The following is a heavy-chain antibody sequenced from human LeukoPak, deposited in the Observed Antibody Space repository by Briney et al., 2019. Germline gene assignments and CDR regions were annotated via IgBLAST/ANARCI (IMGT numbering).Heavy chain of an antibody. Sequence: SGTLSLTCAVSGGSISSTNWWSWVRQPPGKGLEWIGEIYHNGRFHYNPSLKSRITISEDKSKNQFSLRLSSVTAADTAVYYCARVLMSTRGAFDIWGQGTMVTVSS. J-gene: IGHJ3*02. D-gene: IGHD2/OR15-2a*01. CDR3: ARVLMSTRGAFDI. CDR2: IYHNGRF. V-gene: IGHV4-4*02. CDR1: GGSISSTNW.